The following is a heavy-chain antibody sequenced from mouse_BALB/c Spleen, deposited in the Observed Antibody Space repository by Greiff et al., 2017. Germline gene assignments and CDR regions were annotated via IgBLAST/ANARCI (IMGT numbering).Heavy chain of an antibody. CDR1: GFTFSSYG. CDR2: ISSGGSYT. J-gene: IGHJ2*01. Sequence: EVQLVESGGDLVKPGGSLKLSCAASGFTFSSYGMSWVRQTPDKRLEWVATISSGGSYTYYPDSVKGRFTISRDNAKNTLYLQMSSLKSEDTAMYYCARHLDGYYFDYWGQGTTLTVSS. D-gene: IGHD2-3*01. V-gene: IGHV5-6*01. CDR3: ARHLDGYYFDY.